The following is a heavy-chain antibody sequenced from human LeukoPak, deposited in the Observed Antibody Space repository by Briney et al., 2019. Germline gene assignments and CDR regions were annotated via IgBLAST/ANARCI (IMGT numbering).Heavy chain of an antibody. CDR2: ISYDGSNK. J-gene: IGHJ5*02. CDR3: AKELRYFDNWFDP. CDR1: GFTFSSYG. Sequence: GRSLRLSCAASGFTFSSYGMHWVRAAPGKGLGWVAVISYDGSNKYYADSVKGRFTISRDNSKNTLYLQMNSLRAEDTAVYYCAKELRYFDNWFDPWGQGTLVTVSS. V-gene: IGHV3-30*18. D-gene: IGHD3-9*01.